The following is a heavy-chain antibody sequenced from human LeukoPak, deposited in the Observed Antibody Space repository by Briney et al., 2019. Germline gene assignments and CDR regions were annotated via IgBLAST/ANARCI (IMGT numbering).Heavy chain of an antibody. CDR1: GFTSSSYS. V-gene: IGHV3-21*01. CDR2: ISSSSSYI. Sequence: GGSLRLSCAASGFTSSSYSMNWVRQAPGKGLEWVSSISSSSSYIYYADSVKGRFTISRDNAKNSLYLQMNSLRAEDTAVYYCARSVDTAMVSFDYWGQGTLVTVSS. D-gene: IGHD5-18*01. CDR3: ARSVDTAMVSFDY. J-gene: IGHJ4*02.